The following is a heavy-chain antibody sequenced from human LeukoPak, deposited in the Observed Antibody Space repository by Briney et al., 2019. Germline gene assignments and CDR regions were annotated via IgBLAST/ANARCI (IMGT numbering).Heavy chain of an antibody. CDR3: AKDRIVPAAMGALNY. D-gene: IGHD2-2*01. CDR2: IRGSGGST. Sequence: GGSLRLSCAASGFTFSSYAMSWVRQAPGKGLEWVSAIRGSGGSTYYADSVKGRFTISRDNSKNTLYLQMNSLRAEDTAVYYCAKDRIVPAAMGALNYWGQGTLVTVSS. J-gene: IGHJ4*02. V-gene: IGHV3-23*01. CDR1: GFTFSSYA.